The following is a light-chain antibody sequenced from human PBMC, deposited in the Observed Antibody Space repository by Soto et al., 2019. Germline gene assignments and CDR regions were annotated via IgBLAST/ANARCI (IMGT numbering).Light chain of an antibody. J-gene: IGKJ5*01. V-gene: IGKV1-27*01. CDR2: AAS. CDR1: QGIRNY. CDR3: QRCDNARRIT. Sequence: DVQMTQSTSSLSASLGDTVTITCRASQGIRNYLAWYQQKPGKAPKLLIYAASTLQSGVPSRFSGSGSGTDFTLTIRSLQTEDVATYYCQRCDNARRITFGQRTRLAIK.